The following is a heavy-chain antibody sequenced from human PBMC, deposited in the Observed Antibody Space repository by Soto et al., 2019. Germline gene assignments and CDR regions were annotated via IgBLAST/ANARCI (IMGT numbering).Heavy chain of an antibody. Sequence: GPSVKVSCKASGYTFTSYYMHWVRQAPGQGLEWMGIINPSGGSTSYAQKFQGRVTMTRDTSTSTVYMELSSLRSEDTAVYYCAALESFSSTSPDAFDIWGQGTMVTVSS. J-gene: IGHJ3*02. CDR1: GYTFTSYY. V-gene: IGHV1-46*01. D-gene: IGHD2-2*01. CDR3: AALESFSSTSPDAFDI. CDR2: INPSGGST.